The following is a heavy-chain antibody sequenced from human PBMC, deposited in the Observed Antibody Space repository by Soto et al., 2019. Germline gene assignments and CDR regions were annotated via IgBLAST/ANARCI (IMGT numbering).Heavy chain of an antibody. V-gene: IGHV4-59*02. CDR1: GGSVSSYY. CDR3: ARVSSSSDRFGNWFDP. Sequence: SETLSLTCTVSGGSVSSYYWSWIRQPPGKALEWIGYIYYTGSTNYNPSLKSRVTISVDTSKNQFSLKLNSVIAADTAVYYCARVSSSSDRFGNWFDPWGQGSLVTVSS. J-gene: IGHJ5*02. CDR2: IYYTGST. D-gene: IGHD2-2*01.